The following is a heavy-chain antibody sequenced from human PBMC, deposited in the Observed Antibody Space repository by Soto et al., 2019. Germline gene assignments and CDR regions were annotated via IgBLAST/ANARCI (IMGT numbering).Heavy chain of an antibody. CDR2: IIPILGIA. V-gene: IGHV1-69*02. CDR3: ARVDVLLQWYCDL. D-gene: IGHD2-15*01. J-gene: IGHJ2*01. CDR1: GGTFSSYT. Sequence: QVQLVQSGAEVKKPGSSVKVSCKASGGTFSSYTISWVRQAPGQGLEWMGRIIPILGIANYAQKFQGRVTITADKSTSTAYMELSSLRSEDTAVYYCARVDVLLQWYCDLWGRGTLVTVSS.